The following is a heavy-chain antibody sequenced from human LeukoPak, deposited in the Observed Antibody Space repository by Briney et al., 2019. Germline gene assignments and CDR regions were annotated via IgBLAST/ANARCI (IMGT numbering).Heavy chain of an antibody. V-gene: IGHV6-1*01. D-gene: IGHD2-2*01. J-gene: IGHJ4*02. CDR3: ARGRDAVVVPAADFHY. CDR1: GDSVSRNNIA. Sequence: SQTLSLTCDISGDSVSRNNIAWNWIRQSPSRGLEWLGRTYYRSNWYTEYAESVKSRLTISPDTSKYQFSLHLNSVTPEDTAAYYCARGRDAVVVPAADFHYWGQGILVTVSS. CDR2: TYYRSNWYT.